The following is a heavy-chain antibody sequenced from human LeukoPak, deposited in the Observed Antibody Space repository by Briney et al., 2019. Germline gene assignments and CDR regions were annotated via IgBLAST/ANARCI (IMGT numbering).Heavy chain of an antibody. V-gene: IGHV4-39*07. CDR1: GGSISSSSYY. CDR3: ARDQVFGITIFGVSIRDYYYMDV. J-gene: IGHJ6*03. CDR2: IYYSGST. D-gene: IGHD3-3*01. Sequence: SETLSLTCTVSGGSISSSSYYWGWIRQPPGKGLEWIGTIYYSGSTYYNPSLKSRVTISVDTSKNQFSLKLSSVTAADTAVYYCARDQVFGITIFGVSIRDYYYMDVWGKGTTVTVSS.